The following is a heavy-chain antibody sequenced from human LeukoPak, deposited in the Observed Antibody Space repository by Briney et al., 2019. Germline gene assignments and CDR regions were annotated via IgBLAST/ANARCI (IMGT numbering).Heavy chain of an antibody. CDR1: GGPFSGYY. CDR3: ARGVSDQS. J-gene: IGHJ4*02. Sequence: SDPLSLTCAVYGGPFSGYYGSWLRQSPGKGLECIGEISHSGSTYYNPSLKSRVTISLDTSKNQFSLKLTSVTAADTAVYYCARGVSDQSWGQGTLVTVSS. V-gene: IGHV4-34*01. CDR2: ISHSGST.